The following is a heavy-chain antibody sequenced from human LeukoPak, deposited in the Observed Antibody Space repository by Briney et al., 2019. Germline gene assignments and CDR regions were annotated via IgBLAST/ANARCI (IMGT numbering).Heavy chain of an antibody. D-gene: IGHD1-7*01. CDR2: IYSGST. J-gene: IGHJ4*02. CDR1: GGSISGYY. V-gene: IGHV4-59*12. CDR3: ARGSWNYDY. Sequence: SDTLSLTCTVSGGSISGYYWSWIRQPPGKALEWIGYIYSGSTDYNPSLKSRVTISADTSKNQFSLRLSSVTAADTAVYYCARGSWNYDYWGQGTLVTVSS.